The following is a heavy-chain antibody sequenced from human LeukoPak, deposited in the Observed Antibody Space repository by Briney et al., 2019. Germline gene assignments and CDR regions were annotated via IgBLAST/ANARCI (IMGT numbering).Heavy chain of an antibody. J-gene: IGHJ4*02. D-gene: IGHD1-26*01. CDR1: GASIGGGTYC. CDR3: ARRGGSGRAFDY. V-gene: IGHV4-39*01. Sequence: PSETLSLTCSVSGASIGGGTYCWGWIRQPPGKGLEWIGSIYYTGSTYDNPSLKSRVTISVDTSKNQFSLKLSSVTAADTAVYYCARRGGSGRAFDYWGQGTLVTVSS. CDR2: IYYTGST.